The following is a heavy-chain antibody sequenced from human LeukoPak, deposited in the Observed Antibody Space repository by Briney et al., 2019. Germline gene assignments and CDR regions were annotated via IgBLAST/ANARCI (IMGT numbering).Heavy chain of an antibody. D-gene: IGHD1-26*01. CDR2: IYTSGST. J-gene: IGHJ3*02. CDR3: ARGPYRYDGSGAFDI. Sequence: SQTLSLTCTVSGDSISSGDYYWSWIRQPAGKGLEWIGRIYTSGSTNYNPSLKSRVTISVDTSKNQFSLKLTSVTAADTAVYYCARGPYRYDGSGAFDIWGQGTMVTVSS. CDR1: GDSISSGDYY. V-gene: IGHV4-61*02.